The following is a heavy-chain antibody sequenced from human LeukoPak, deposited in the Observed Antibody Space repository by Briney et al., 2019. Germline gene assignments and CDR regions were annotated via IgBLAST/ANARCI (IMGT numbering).Heavy chain of an antibody. V-gene: IGHV1-2*02. J-gene: IGHJ4*02. CDR1: GYTFTSYY. Sequence: ASVKFSCKASGYTFTSYYMHWVRQAPGQGVECMGWINPNSGGTNYAQKFQGRVTMTRDTSISTAYMELSRLRSDDTAVYYCARGEYSNGYPYRLDSWGQGTLVTVSS. D-gene: IGHD3-16*01. CDR3: ARGEYSNGYPYRLDS. CDR2: INPNSGGT.